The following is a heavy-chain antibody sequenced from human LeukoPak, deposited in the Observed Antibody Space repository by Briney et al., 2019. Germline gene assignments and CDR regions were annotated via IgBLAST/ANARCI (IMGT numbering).Heavy chain of an antibody. CDR3: AKAGLNYCGDY. D-gene: IGHD3-10*01. CDR2: ISGSGDTT. Sequence: GGSLGLSCAASRFIFSSYAMTWIRKAPGKGLEWVSRISGSGDTTYYADSVKGRFTIARDNSKNTLYLQMNSLRPEDTAVYYCAKAGLNYCGDYWGQGTLVIVSS. CDR1: RFIFSSYA. J-gene: IGHJ4*02. V-gene: IGHV3-23*01.